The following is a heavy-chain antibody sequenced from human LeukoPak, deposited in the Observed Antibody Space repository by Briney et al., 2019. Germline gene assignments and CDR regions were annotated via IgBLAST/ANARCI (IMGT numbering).Heavy chain of an antibody. CDR3: ARHRSGGYSYGVLDY. CDR1: GGSISSYY. V-gene: IGHV4-59*01. D-gene: IGHD5-18*01. J-gene: IGHJ4*02. CDR2: IFYSGST. Sequence: SETLSLTCTVSGGSISSYYWSWIRQPPGKGLEWIGYIFYSGSTNYNPSLKSRVTISVDTSKNQLSLKLSSMTAADTAVYYCARHRSGGYSYGVLDYWGQGTLVTVSS.